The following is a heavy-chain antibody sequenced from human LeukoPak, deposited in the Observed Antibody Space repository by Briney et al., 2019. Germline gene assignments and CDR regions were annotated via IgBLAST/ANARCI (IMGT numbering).Heavy chain of an antibody. V-gene: IGHV3-23*01. D-gene: IGHD3/OR15-3a*01. J-gene: IGHJ4*02. CDR2: ISGSGGST. Sequence: GGTLRLSCAASGFTFSSYGMSWVRQAPGKGLEWVSAISGSGGSTHYADSVKGRFTISRDNSKNTLYLQMNSLRPEDTAVYYCAKRTGTGAGFEYWGQGTLVTVSS. CDR1: GFTFSSYG. CDR3: AKRTGTGAGFEY.